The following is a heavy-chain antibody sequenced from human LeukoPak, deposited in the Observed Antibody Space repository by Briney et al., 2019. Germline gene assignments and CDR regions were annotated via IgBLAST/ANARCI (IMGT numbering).Heavy chain of an antibody. CDR3: ARRRDGYNSYYFDY. Sequence: PSETLSLTCTVSGGSISSYYWSWIRQPPGKGLEWIGYIYYSGSTNYNPSLKSRVTISVDTSKNQFSLKLSSVTAADTAVYYCARRRDGYNSYYFDYWGQGTLVTVSS. D-gene: IGHD5-24*01. V-gene: IGHV4-59*01. CDR2: IYYSGST. J-gene: IGHJ4*02. CDR1: GGSISSYY.